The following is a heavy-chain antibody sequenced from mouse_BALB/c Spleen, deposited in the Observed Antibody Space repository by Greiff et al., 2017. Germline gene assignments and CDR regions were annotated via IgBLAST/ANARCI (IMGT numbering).Heavy chain of an antibody. CDR2: IRSKSNNYAT. D-gene: IGHD4-1*01. CDR1: GFTFNTNA. V-gene: IGHV10S3*01. CDR3: VRDLGGAMDY. Sequence: EVQLVETGGGLVQPKGSLKLSCAASGFTFNTNAMNWVRQAPGKGLEWVARIRSKSNNYATYYADSVKDRFTISRDDSQSMLYLQMNNLKTEDTAMYYCVRDLGGAMDYWGQGTSVTVSS. J-gene: IGHJ4*01.